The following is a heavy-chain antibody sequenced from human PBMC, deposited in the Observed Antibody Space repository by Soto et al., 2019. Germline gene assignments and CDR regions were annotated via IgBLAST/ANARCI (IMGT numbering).Heavy chain of an antibody. J-gene: IGHJ5*02. D-gene: IGHD3-10*01. CDR1: GYTFSYYG. CDR2: ISGDNGDT. V-gene: IGHV1-18*01. Sequence: QVQLVQSGAELKRPGASVKVSCKTSGYTFSYYGISWVRQAPGQGPEWMGWISGDNGDTKYAQNFQGRVTMTTDTSTSTAYMELRSLRPDDTAVYYCAKDRRWFGELGPIDPWGQGTLVTVSS. CDR3: AKDRRWFGELGPIDP.